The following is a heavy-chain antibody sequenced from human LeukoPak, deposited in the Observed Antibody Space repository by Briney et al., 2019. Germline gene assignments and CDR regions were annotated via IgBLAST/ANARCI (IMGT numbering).Heavy chain of an antibody. D-gene: IGHD3-22*01. J-gene: IGHJ3*02. Sequence: SETLSLTCTVSGGSISSYYWSWIRQPPGKGLEWIGYIYTSGSTNYNPSLKSRVTISVDTSKNQFSLKLSSVTAADTAVYYCARLQEKYYDSSGYYGAFDIWGQGTMVTVSS. CDR2: IYTSGST. V-gene: IGHV4-4*09. CDR1: GGSISSYY. CDR3: ARLQEKYYDSSGYYGAFDI.